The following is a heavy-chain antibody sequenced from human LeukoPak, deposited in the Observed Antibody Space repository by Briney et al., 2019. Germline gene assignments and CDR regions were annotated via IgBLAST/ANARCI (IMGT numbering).Heavy chain of an antibody. CDR1: GFTFDDYA. J-gene: IGHJ4*02. V-gene: IGHV3-9*03. CDR3: AKSKTVTTEFDH. D-gene: IGHD4-17*01. Sequence: PGGSLRLSCAASGFTFDDYAMHWVRQVPGKGLEWVSGISWNSGSIGYADSVKGRFTISRDNAKNSLYLQVNSLRAEDMALYYCAKSKTVTTEFDHWGQGTLVTVSS. CDR2: ISWNSGSI.